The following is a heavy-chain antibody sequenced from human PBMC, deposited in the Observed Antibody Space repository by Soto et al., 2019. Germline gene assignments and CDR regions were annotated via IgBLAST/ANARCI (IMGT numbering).Heavy chain of an antibody. CDR2: IIPIFGTA. CDR1: GVTFSSYA. Sequence: GASVKVSCKASGVTFSSYAISWVRQAPGQGLEWMGGIIPIFGTANYAQKFQGRVTITADESTSTAYMELSSLRSEDTAVYYCARVYFDYYDSSGYYTRSYYFDYWGQGTLVTVSS. J-gene: IGHJ4*02. V-gene: IGHV1-69*13. CDR3: ARVYFDYYDSSGYYTRSYYFDY. D-gene: IGHD3-22*01.